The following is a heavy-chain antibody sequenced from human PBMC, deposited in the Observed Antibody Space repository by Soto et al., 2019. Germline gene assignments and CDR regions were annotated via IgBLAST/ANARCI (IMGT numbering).Heavy chain of an antibody. D-gene: IGHD1-26*01. CDR2: IIPILGIR. CDR1: GGSFSTYT. CDR3: ARDVGD. J-gene: IGHJ4*02. V-gene: IGHV1-69*08. Sequence: QLQLVQSRAEVEKPGSSVKVSCKASGGSFSTYTITWVRQAPGQGLEWMGRIIPILGIRDYAQKFQARVTITADKSTSTAYMELSSLTSEDTAVYYCARDVGDLGQGTLVTVSS.